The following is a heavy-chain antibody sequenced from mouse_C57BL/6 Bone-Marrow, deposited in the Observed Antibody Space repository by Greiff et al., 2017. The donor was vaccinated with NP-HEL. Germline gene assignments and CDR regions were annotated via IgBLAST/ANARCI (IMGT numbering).Heavy chain of an antibody. D-gene: IGHD1-1*01. V-gene: IGHV1-82*01. CDR2: IYPGDGDT. CDR1: GYAFSSSR. CDR3: ARFYGSSSYAMDY. Sequence: QVQLQQSGPELVKPGASVKISCKASGYAFSSSRMNWVKQRPGKGLEWIGRIYPGDGDTNYNGKFKGKATLTADKSSSTAYMQLSSLTSEDSAVYFCARFYGSSSYAMDYWGQGTSVTVSS. J-gene: IGHJ4*01.